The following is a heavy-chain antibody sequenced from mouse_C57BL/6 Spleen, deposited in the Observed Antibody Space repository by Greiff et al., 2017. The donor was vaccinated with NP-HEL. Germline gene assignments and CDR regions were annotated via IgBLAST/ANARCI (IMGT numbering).Heavy chain of an antibody. CDR2: ISSGSSTL. Sequence: DVHLVESGGGLVKPGGSLKLSCAASGFTFSDYGMHWVRQAPEKGLEWVAYISSGSSTLYYADTVKGRFTLSRDNAKNTLFLQMTSLRSEDTAMYYCARVGYAMDYWGQGTSVTVSS. V-gene: IGHV5-17*01. J-gene: IGHJ4*01. CDR1: GFTFSDYG. CDR3: ARVGYAMDY.